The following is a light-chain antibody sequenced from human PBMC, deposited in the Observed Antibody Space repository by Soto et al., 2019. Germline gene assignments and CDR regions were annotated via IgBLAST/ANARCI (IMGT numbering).Light chain of an antibody. CDR3: QHYNSYSEA. J-gene: IGKJ1*01. CDR1: QGISRS. V-gene: IGKV1D-16*01. CDR2: AAS. Sequence: IQMTQSPSSVSSFVGDRVTLSCQASQGISRSLDWYQQKTGKAPKLLIYAASSLQSGVPSRFSGSGCGTDFTLTISSLQPDDLATYYCQHYNSYSEAFGQGTKVDI.